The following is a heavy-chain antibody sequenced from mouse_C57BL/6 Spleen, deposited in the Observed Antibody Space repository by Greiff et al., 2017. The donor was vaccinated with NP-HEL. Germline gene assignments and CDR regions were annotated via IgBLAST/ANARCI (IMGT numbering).Heavy chain of an antibody. Sequence: VQLQQPGAELVRPGSSVKLSCKASGYTFTSYWMDWVKQRPGQGLEWIGNIYPSDSETHYNQKFKDKATLTVDKSSSTAYMQLSSLTSEDSAVYYCARDGSSPFDYWGQGTTLTVSS. CDR3: ARDGSSPFDY. CDR1: GYTFTSYW. CDR2: IYPSDSET. D-gene: IGHD1-1*01. V-gene: IGHV1-61*01. J-gene: IGHJ2*01.